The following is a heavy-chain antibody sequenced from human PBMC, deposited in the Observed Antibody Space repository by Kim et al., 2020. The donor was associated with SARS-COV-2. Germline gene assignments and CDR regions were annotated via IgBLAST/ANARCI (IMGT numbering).Heavy chain of an antibody. V-gene: IGHV3-30*01. CDR3: ARDRWLPTVTTGYYGMDV. J-gene: IGHJ6*02. D-gene: IGHD4-17*01. Sequence: KGRFTLSGDNSKNTLYLQMNSLRAEDTAVYYCARDRWLPTVTTGYYGMDVWGQGTTVTVSS.